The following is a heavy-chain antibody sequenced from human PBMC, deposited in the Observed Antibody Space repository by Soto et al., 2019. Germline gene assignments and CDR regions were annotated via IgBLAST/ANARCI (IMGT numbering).Heavy chain of an antibody. Sequence: QVQLVQSGAEVKKPGSSVKVSCKASGGTFSSYAISWVRQAPGQGLEWMGGIIPIFGTANYAQKFQGRVTIPADESTSTAYMELSSLRSEDTAVYYCARVEALTSYSGSYHYWGQGTLVTVSS. CDR2: IIPIFGTA. CDR1: GGTFSSYA. J-gene: IGHJ4*02. CDR3: ARVEALTSYSGSYHY. V-gene: IGHV1-69*12. D-gene: IGHD1-26*01.